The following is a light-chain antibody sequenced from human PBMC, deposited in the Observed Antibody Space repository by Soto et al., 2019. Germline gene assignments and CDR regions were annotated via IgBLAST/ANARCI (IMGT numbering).Light chain of an antibody. CDR2: DTS. CDR1: TGAVTGGHY. J-gene: IGLJ1*01. CDR3: MLSYSGARV. V-gene: IGLV7-46*01. Sequence: QAVVTQEPSLTVSPGGTVTLTCGSSTGAVTGGHYPYWFQQKPGQAPRTLIYDTSNKHSWTPARFSGSLLGGKAALTLSGAQPEDEAEYYCMLSYSGARVFGPGPKVTVL.